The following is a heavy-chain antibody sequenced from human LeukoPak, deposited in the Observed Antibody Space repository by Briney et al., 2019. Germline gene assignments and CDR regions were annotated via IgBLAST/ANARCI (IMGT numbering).Heavy chain of an antibody. Sequence: ASVKVSCKASGYTFTSTGFCWVRQAPGQGLEWMGWVSAYNGNTNYAQKFRGRVTMTTDTSTNTAYMELRSLRSDATAVYFCARDAPRWRNAFDFWGQGTLVTVSS. CDR2: VSAYNGNT. J-gene: IGHJ3*01. D-gene: IGHD4-23*01. V-gene: IGHV1-18*01. CDR3: ARDAPRWRNAFDF. CDR1: GYTFTSTG.